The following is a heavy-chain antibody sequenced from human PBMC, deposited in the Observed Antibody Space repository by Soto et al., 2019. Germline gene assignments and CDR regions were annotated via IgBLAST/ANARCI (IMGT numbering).Heavy chain of an antibody. V-gene: IGHV3-30*18. CDR3: AKDWEVEQQLANWFDP. CDR1: GFTFSSYG. J-gene: IGHJ5*02. D-gene: IGHD6-13*01. CDR2: ISYDGSNK. Sequence: GGSLRLSCAASGFTFSSYGMHWVRQAPGKGLEWVAVISYDGSNKYYADSVKGRFTISRDNSKNTLYLQMNSLRAEDTAVYYCAKDWEVEQQLANWFDPWGQGTLVTVSS.